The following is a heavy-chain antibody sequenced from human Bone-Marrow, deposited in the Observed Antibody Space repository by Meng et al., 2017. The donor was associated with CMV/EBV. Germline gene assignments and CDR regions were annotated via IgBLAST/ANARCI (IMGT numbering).Heavy chain of an antibody. CDR1: GGSISSSNW. V-gene: IGHV4-4*02. D-gene: IGHD1-1*01. CDR2: IYHSGST. CDR3: ARVTSRHGWFDP. J-gene: IGHJ5*02. Sequence: LSLTCAVSGGSISSSNWWSWVRQPPGKGLEWIGSIYHSGSTYYNPSLKSRVTISVDTSKNQFSLKLSSVTAADTAVYYCARVTSRHGWFDPWGQGTLVTVSS.